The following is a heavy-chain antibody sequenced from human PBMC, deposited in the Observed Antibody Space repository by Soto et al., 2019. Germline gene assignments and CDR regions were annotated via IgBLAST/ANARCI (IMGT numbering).Heavy chain of an antibody. CDR2: IYHSGST. Sequence: SETLSLTCAVSGGSISSGGYSWSWIRQPPGKGLEWIGYIYHSGSTYYNQSLKSRVTISVDRSKNQFSLKLSSVTAADTAVYYCARGQVVAAQHWGQGTLVTVSS. J-gene: IGHJ4*02. V-gene: IGHV4-30-2*01. D-gene: IGHD2-15*01. CDR3: ARGQVVAAQH. CDR1: GGSISSGGYS.